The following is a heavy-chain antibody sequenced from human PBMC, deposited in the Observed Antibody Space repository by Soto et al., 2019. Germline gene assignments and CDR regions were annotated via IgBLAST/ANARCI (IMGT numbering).Heavy chain of an antibody. CDR1: GYAFTTYG. D-gene: IGHD1-1*01. CDR2: ISAHNGNT. CDR3: ARGRYGDY. J-gene: IGHJ4*02. Sequence: QVHLVQSGAEVKKPGASVKVSCKGSGYAFTTYGITWVRQAPGQGLEWMGWISAHNGNTNYAQKLPGRVTVTRDTSTRTAYMELRSLSSDATAVYYCARGRYGDYWGQGALVTVSS. V-gene: IGHV1-18*01.